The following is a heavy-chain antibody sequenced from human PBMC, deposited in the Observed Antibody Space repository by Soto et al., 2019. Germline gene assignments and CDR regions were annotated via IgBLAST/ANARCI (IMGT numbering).Heavy chain of an antibody. CDR3: ARPHMITFGGVISNYAFDI. CDR2: IYHSGST. J-gene: IGHJ3*02. CDR1: SGSISSSNW. Sequence: QVQLQESGPGLVKPSGTLSLTCAVSSGSISSSNWWSWVRQPPGKGLEWIGEIYHSGSTNYNPSRKSRVTISVDKSKNQFSLKLSSVTAADTAVYYCARPHMITFGGVISNYAFDIWGQGTMVTVSS. D-gene: IGHD3-16*02. V-gene: IGHV4-4*02.